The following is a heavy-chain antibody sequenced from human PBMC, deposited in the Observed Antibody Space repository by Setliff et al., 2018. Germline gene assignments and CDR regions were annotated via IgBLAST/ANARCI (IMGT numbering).Heavy chain of an antibody. V-gene: IGHV4-39*01. CDR2: MYYSVST. CDR3: MRQGAQMPSLSHLYGVDV. J-gene: IGHJ6*02. D-gene: IGHD2-2*01. CDR1: GGSIRSSSYY. Sequence: LSLTCSVSGGSIRSSSYYWGWIRQPPGKGLEWIGSMYYSVSTYYNPSLKSRATISADTSKRQVSLNLNSVTAADTAVYYCMRQGAQMPSLSHLYGVDVWGQGTTVTVSS.